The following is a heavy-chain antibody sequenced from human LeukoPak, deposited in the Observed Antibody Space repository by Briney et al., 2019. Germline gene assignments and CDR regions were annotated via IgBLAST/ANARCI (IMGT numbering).Heavy chain of an antibody. CDR3: ARDPGYSYGTPYY. CDR1: GGSISSRSYF. CDR2: IYYKGNT. V-gene: IGHV4-39*07. D-gene: IGHD5-18*01. Sequence: SETLSLTCAVYGGSISSRSYFWGWIRQPPGKGLEWIGSIYYKGNTYFNPSLKSRVTISEDTSKNQFSLKLSSVTAADTAVYYCARDPGYSYGTPYYWGQGTLVTVSS. J-gene: IGHJ4*02.